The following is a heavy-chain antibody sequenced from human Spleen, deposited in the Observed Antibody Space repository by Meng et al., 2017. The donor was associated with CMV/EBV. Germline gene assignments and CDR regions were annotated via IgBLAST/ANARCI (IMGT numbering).Heavy chain of an antibody. D-gene: IGHD5-12*01. CDR2: ISWEGAFI. V-gene: IGHV3-43D*03. CDR3: AAGYSGYDFPFDY. CDR1: GLTFEVDA. Sequence: AVSGLTFEVDARQWVRQVPGKGLECVSVISWEGAFIFYADSVKGRFTVSRDNNKNSLFLQMTSLRPEDSALYYCAAGYSGYDFPFDYWGQGTLVTVSS. J-gene: IGHJ4*02.